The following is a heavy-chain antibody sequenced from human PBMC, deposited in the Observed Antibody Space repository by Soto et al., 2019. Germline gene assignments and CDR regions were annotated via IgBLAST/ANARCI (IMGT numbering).Heavy chain of an antibody. V-gene: IGHV1-3*01. CDR3: ARINREMATLRNWRGP. D-gene: IGHD1-26*01. Sequence: DSVQFSCKPSGYTFTSYAMHWVRQAPGQRLEWMGWINAGNGNTKYSQKFQGRVTITRDTSASTAYMELSSLRSEDTAVYYCARINREMATLRNWRGPYAQGHLVTV. CDR2: INAGNGNT. J-gene: IGHJ5*02. CDR1: GYTFTSYA.